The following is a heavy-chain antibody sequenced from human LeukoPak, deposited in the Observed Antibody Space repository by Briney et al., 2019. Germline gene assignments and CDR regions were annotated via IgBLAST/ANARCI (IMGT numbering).Heavy chain of an antibody. Sequence: GGSLRLSCAASGFTFSSYGMHWVRQAPGKGLEWVAVISYDGSNKYYADSVKGRFTISRDNSKNTLYLQMNSLRAEDTAVYYCAKGRTPFALIDYWGQGTLVTVSS. CDR3: AKGRTPFALIDY. V-gene: IGHV3-30*18. J-gene: IGHJ4*02. D-gene: IGHD1-14*01. CDR2: ISYDGSNK. CDR1: GFTFSSYG.